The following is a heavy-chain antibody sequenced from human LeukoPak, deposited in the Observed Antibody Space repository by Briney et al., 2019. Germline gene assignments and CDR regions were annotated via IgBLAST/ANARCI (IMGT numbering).Heavy chain of an antibody. CDR3: AKDLRWLTYYFDY. CDR2: ISYDGSNK. D-gene: IGHD5-24*01. J-gene: IGHJ4*02. CDR1: GFTFSSYG. Sequence: GGSLRLSCAASGFTFSSYGMHWVRQAPGKGLEWVAVISYDGSNKYYADSVKGRFTISRDNSKNTLYLQMNSLRAEDTAVYYCAKDLRWLTYYFDYWGQGTLVTVSS. V-gene: IGHV3-30*18.